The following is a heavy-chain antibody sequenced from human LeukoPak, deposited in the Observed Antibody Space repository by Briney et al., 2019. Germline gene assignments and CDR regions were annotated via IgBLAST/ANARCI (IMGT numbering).Heavy chain of an antibody. CDR1: GYTLTELS. CDR3: ATDLGLAVAGPHFQH. J-gene: IGHJ1*01. CDR2: FDPEDGET. D-gene: IGHD6-19*01. Sequence: ASVKVSCKVSGYTLTELSMHGVRQAPGKGLEWMGGFDPEDGETIYAQKFQGRVTMTEDTSTDTAYMELSSLRSEDTAVYYCATDLGLAVAGPHFQHWGQGTLVTVSS. V-gene: IGHV1-24*01.